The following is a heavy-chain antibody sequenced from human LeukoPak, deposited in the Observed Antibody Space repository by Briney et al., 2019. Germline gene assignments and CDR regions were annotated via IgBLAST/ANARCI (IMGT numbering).Heavy chain of an antibody. D-gene: IGHD6-25*01. CDR3: ARDPRGYSESHFDY. V-gene: IGHV3-21*01. Sequence: GGTLSLSCAASGFTFSSYSMNWVRQAPGKGLEWVASISSSSSYIYYADSVKGRFTISRDNAKNSLYLQMNSLRADDTAVYYCARDPRGYSESHFDYWGQGTLVTVSS. CDR2: ISSSSSYI. J-gene: IGHJ4*02. CDR1: GFTFSSYS.